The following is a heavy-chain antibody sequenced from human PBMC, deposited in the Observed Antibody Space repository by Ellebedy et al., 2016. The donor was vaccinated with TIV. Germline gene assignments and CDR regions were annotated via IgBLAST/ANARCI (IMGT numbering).Heavy chain of an antibody. CDR3: ARASTPTYGCFDY. J-gene: IGHJ4*02. Sequence: GESLKISCVASGFTFSSYGMHWVRQAPGKGLEWLAVLWYDVSNKYYAESGKGRFTISRDNSKNTLDLQMNSLRAEDTAVYYCARASTPTYGCFDYWGQGTLVTVS. D-gene: IGHD3-10*01. CDR1: GFTFSSYG. V-gene: IGHV3-33*01. CDR2: LWYDVSNK.